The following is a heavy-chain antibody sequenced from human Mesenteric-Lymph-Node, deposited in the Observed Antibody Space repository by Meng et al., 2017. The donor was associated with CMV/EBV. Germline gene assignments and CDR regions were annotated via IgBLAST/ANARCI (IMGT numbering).Heavy chain of an antibody. V-gene: IGHV3-74*01. CDR2: INSDGSRT. D-gene: IGHD3-16*01. Sequence: GGSLRLSCASSGFTFTIYWVTWVRQGPGKGLVWVSRINSDGSRTSYADSVKGRFTISRDNAKNTLYLEMNSLRAEDTAVYYCARANFYDYKDSYFTERWGQGTLVTVSS. CDR3: ARANFYDYKDSYFTER. CDR1: GFTFTIYW. J-gene: IGHJ1*01.